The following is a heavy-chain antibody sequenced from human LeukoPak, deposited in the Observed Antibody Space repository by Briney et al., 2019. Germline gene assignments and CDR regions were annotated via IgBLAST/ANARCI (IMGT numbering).Heavy chain of an antibody. J-gene: IGHJ3*02. CDR1: GYTFTGYY. Sequence: ASVKVSCKASGYTFTGYYMHWVRQAPGQGLEWMGWINPNSGGANYAQKFQGRVTMTRDTSISTAYMELSRLRSDDTAVYYCARISPIDSSSWYWAFDIWGQGTMVTVSS. CDR3: ARISPIDSSSWYWAFDI. V-gene: IGHV1-2*02. CDR2: INPNSGGA. D-gene: IGHD6-13*01.